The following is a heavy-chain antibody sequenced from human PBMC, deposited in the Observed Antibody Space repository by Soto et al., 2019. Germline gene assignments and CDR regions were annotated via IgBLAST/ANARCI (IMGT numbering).Heavy chain of an antibody. CDR2: IKQDGSEK. J-gene: IGHJ6*02. CDR1: GFTFSSDW. D-gene: IGHD6-19*01. V-gene: IGHV3-7*05. Sequence: GGSLRLSCAASGFTFSSDWMSWVRQAPGKGLEWVANIKQDGSEKYYVDSVKGRFTISRDNAKNSLYLQMNSLRAEDTAVYYCARDRPIAVAGNPKDYYYGMDVWGQGTTVTVSS. CDR3: ARDRPIAVAGNPKDYYYGMDV.